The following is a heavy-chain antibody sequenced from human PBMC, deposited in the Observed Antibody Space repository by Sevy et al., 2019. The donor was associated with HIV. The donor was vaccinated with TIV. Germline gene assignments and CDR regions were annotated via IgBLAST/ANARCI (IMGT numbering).Heavy chain of an antibody. CDR1: GFTFSTYG. V-gene: IGHV3-33*01. J-gene: IGHJ3*01. CDR2: IWFDGSNT. CDR3: ARERDRQALNV. Sequence: GGSLRLSCAASGFTFSTYGMHWVRQAPGKGLEWVAVIWFDGSNTYYADSVKGRFTISRDNSKNTLFMQVNSLRAEDTALYYCARERDRQALNVWGQGTMVTVSS.